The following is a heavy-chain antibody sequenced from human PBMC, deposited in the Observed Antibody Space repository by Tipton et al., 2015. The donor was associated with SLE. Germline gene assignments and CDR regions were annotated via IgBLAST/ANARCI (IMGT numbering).Heavy chain of an antibody. CDR1: GFTFPDYS. V-gene: IGHV3-30*04. CDR3: VKDKDIYHYFHMDV. Sequence: SLRLSCEASGFTFPDYSMHWVRQAPGKGLEWVAYISYDGSGEYFTDSVKGRFTISRDNSKNSLYLQMNSLRPEDTALYYCVKDKDIYHYFHMDVWGNGTTVTVSS. J-gene: IGHJ6*03. CDR2: ISYDGSGE.